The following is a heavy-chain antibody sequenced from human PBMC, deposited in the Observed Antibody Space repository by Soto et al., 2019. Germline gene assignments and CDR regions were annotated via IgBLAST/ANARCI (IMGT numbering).Heavy chain of an antibody. Sequence: GGSLRLSCAASGFTFSMHAIHWVRQAPGKGLEWVAGISYDGINKDYADSAKGRFTISRDNSKNTLYLQMNSLRDEDTAMYYCARVDYYDTSGFDYWGQGTLVTVSS. CDR3: ARVDYYDTSGFDY. J-gene: IGHJ4*02. CDR2: ISYDGINK. V-gene: IGHV3-30-3*01. D-gene: IGHD3-22*01. CDR1: GFTFSMHA.